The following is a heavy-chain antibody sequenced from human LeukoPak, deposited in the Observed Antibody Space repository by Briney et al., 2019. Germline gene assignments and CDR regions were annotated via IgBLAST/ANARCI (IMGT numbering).Heavy chain of an antibody. V-gene: IGHV4-59*01. J-gene: IGHJ4*02. D-gene: IGHD3-3*01. Sequence: PSETLSLTCTVSGGSISSSYWTWIRQPPGKGLEWIGYIHSSGSTSYNPSLKSRVTISLDTSKNQFSLKLSSVTAADTAVYYCASRSSIWSGYQDTLYYFDSWGQGTLVTVSS. CDR3: ASRSSIWSGYQDTLYYFDS. CDR1: GGSISSSY. CDR2: IHSSGST.